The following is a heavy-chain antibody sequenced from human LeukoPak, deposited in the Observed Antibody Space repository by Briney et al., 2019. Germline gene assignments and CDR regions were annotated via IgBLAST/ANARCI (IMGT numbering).Heavy chain of an antibody. D-gene: IGHD3-22*01. CDR3: ARDPGGGNYYDSSGYTDY. V-gene: IGHV4-4*07. Sequence: PSETLSLTCTISGGSISNYYWSWIRQPAGKGLEWIGRIYTSGSTNYNPSLKSRVTISVDTSKNQFSLKLSSVTAADTAVYYCARDPGGGNYYDSSGYTDYWGQGTLVTVSS. CDR1: GGSISNYY. J-gene: IGHJ4*02. CDR2: IYTSGST.